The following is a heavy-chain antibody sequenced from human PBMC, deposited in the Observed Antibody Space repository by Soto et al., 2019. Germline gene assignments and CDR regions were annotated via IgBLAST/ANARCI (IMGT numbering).Heavy chain of an antibody. CDR1: GFTFSSYAMYA. V-gene: IGHV3-23*01. CDR2: ISGSGGST. Sequence: EVQLLESGGGLVQPGGSLRLSCVASGFTFSSYAMYAMSWVRQAPGKGLEWVSAISGSGGSTYYADSVKGRFTISRDNSKNTLYLQMNSLSAEDTAVYYCAKEGFASWGQGTLVTVSS. CDR3: AKEGFAS. J-gene: IGHJ4*02.